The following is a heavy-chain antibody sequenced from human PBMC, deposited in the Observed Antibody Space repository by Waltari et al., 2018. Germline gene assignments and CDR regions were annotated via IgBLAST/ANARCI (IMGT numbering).Heavy chain of an antibody. CDR2: IYYSGST. J-gene: IGHJ5*02. CDR1: VGSISSSSSY. V-gene: IGHV4-39*01. D-gene: IGHD4-17*01. CDR3: ARHEDYVPIGWFDP. Sequence: QLQLQESGPGLVKPSETLSLTCTVSVGSISSSSSYRGWIPQPPGKGLEWIGSIYYSGSTYYNPSLKSRVTISVDTSKNQFSLKLSSVTAADTAVYYCARHEDYVPIGWFDPWGQGTLVTVSS.